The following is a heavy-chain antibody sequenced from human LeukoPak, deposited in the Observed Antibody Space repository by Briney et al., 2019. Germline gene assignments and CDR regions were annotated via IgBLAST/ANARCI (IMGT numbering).Heavy chain of an antibody. V-gene: IGHV3-33*08. CDR3: ARVLLPLYGMDV. D-gene: IGHD3-10*01. J-gene: IGHJ6*02. CDR2: IWYDGSNK. CDR1: GFTFSSYW. Sequence: GGSLRLSCAASGFTFSSYWMSWVRQAPGKGLEWVAVIWYDGSNKYYADSVKGRFTISRDNSKNTLYLQMNSLRAEDTAVYYCARVLLPLYGMDVWGQGPTVTVSS.